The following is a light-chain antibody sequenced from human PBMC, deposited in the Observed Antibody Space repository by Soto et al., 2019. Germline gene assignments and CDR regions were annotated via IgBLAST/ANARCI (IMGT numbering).Light chain of an antibody. CDR1: EDVSQW. J-gene: IGKJ2*01. Sequence: IWMTQSPSTLSASVGDTVTITCRATEDVSQWLAWYQQNPGQAPKLLIYKASTLETGVPSRFSGRGSGTEFILTIRDLQPDDFATYYCQQYDSYSYTFGQGTKVDIK. CDR2: KAS. CDR3: QQYDSYSYT. V-gene: IGKV1-5*03.